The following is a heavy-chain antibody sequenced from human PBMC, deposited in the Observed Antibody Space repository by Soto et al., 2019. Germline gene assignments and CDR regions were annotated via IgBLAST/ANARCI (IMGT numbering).Heavy chain of an antibody. V-gene: IGHV3-73*01. J-gene: IGHJ1*01. D-gene: IGHD2-21*01. CDR1: GFTFSGSA. CDR3: TRETPYCGGDCSNQH. CDR2: IRSKANSYAT. Sequence: EVQLVESGGGLVQPGGSLKLSCAASGFTFSGSAMHWVRQASGKGLEWVGRIRSKANSYATAYAASVKGRFTISRDDSKNTASLQMNSLKTEDTAVSYCTRETPYCGGDCSNQHWGQGTLVTVSS.